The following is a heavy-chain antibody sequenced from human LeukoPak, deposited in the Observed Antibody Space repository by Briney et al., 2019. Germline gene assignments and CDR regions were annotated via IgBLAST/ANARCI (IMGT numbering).Heavy chain of an antibody. CDR1: GFTFDDYT. J-gene: IGHJ4*02. V-gene: IGHV3-43*01. CDR2: ISWDGGST. D-gene: IGHD5-18*01. Sequence: GGSLRLSCAASGFTFDDYTMHWVRQAPGKGLEWVSLISWDGGSTYYADSVKGRFTISRDNSKNSLYLQMNSLRAEDTAVYYCAKEGGYNYGYLDSWGQGTLVTVSS. CDR3: AKEGGYNYGYLDS.